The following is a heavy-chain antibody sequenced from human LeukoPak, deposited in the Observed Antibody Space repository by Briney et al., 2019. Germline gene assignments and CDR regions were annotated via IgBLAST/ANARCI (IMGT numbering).Heavy chain of an antibody. J-gene: IGHJ4*02. Sequence: ASVKVSCKASGYTFTSYGISWVRQAPGQGLEWMGGIIPIFGTANYAQKFQGRVTITADESMSTVYMELSSLRSEDTAVYYCARHSGYHSTMYLDYWGQGTLVTVSS. CDR2: IIPIFGTA. CDR1: GYTFTSYG. V-gene: IGHV1-69*13. CDR3: ARHSGYHSTMYLDY. D-gene: IGHD3-22*01.